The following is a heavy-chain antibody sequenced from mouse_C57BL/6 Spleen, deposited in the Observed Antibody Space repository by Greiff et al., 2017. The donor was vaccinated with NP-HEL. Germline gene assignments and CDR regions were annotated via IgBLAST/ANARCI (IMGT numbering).Heavy chain of an antibody. CDR3: ARDGPHITTVVDQAWFAY. J-gene: IGHJ3*01. D-gene: IGHD1-1*01. CDR2: ISDGGSYT. CDR1: GFTFSSYA. V-gene: IGHV5-4*01. Sequence: EVMLVESRGGLVKPGGSLKLSCAASGFTFSSYAMSWVRQTPEKRLEWVATISDGGSYTYYPDNVKGRFTISRDNAKNNLYLQMSHLKSEDTAMYYCARDGPHITTVVDQAWFAYWGQGTLVTVSA.